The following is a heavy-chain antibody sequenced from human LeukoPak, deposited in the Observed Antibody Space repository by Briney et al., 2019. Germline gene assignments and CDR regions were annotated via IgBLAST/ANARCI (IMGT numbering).Heavy chain of an antibody. CDR1: GFTFSSYS. Sequence: GGSLRLSCAASGFTFSSYSMNWVRQAPGKGLEWVSSISSSSSYIYYADSVKGRFTISRDNAKNSLYLQMNSLRAEDTAVYYCARDTLTFPGLNDYWGQGTLATVSS. J-gene: IGHJ4*02. CDR3: ARDTLTFPGLNDY. D-gene: IGHD3-10*01. CDR2: ISSSSSYI. V-gene: IGHV3-21*01.